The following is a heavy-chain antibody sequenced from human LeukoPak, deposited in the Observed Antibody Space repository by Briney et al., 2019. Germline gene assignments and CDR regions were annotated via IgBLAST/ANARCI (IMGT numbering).Heavy chain of an antibody. J-gene: IGHJ4*02. V-gene: IGHV4-34*01. CDR3: AREPAGYSSSRAADY. D-gene: IGHD6-13*01. CDR1: GGSISSYY. Sequence: PSETLSLTCTVSGGSISSYYWSWIRQPPGKGLEWIGEINHSGSTNYNPSLKSRVTISVDTSKNQFSLKLSSVTAADTAVYYCAREPAGYSSSRAADYWGQGTLVTVSS. CDR2: INHSGST.